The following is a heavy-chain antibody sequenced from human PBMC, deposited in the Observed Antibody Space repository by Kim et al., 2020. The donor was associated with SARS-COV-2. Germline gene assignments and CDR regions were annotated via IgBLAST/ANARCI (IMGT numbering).Heavy chain of an antibody. Sequence: YANSVKGRFTISRDSAKGTLYLQMNRLRVEDTAIYYCARDDYGVNSMNYWGQGTLVTVSS. J-gene: IGHJ4*02. D-gene: IGHD4-17*01. CDR3: ARDDYGVNSMNY. V-gene: IGHV3-74*01.